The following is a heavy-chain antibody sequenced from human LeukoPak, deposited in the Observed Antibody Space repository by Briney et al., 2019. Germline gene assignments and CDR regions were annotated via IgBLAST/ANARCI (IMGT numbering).Heavy chain of an antibody. CDR1: GGSISSYY. J-gene: IGHJ4*02. V-gene: IGHV4-59*08. D-gene: IGHD3-22*01. CDR3: ARHYYDSSGYYYFDY. Sequence: PSETLSLTCTVSGGSISSYYWSWIRQPPGKGLEWIGYIYYSGSTNYNPSLKSRVTISVDTSKNQFSLKLSSVTAADTAVYYCARHYYDSSGYYYFDYWGQGTLVIVSS. CDR2: IYYSGST.